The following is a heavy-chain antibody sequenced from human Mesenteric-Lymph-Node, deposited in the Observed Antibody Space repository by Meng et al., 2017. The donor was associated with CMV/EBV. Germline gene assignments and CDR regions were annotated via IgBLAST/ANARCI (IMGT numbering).Heavy chain of an antibody. CDR2: INPTGGST. CDR1: GYTFTGYY. V-gene: IGHV1-46*01. D-gene: IGHD1-26*01. Sequence: ASVKVSCKASGYTFTGYYMHWVRQAPGQGLEWMGIINPTGGSTSYAQKFQGRVTMTRDTSTSTVYMELSSLRFEDTAVYYCARGRGNSGSYSLTSPLDYWGQGTLVTVSS. CDR3: ARGRGNSGSYSLTSPLDY. J-gene: IGHJ4*02.